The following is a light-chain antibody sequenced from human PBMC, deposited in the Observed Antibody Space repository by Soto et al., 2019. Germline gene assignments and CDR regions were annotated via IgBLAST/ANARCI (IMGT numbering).Light chain of an antibody. CDR1: QSISSW. J-gene: IGKJ4*01. CDR3: QQYKSFSLT. CDR2: KTS. V-gene: IGKV1-5*03. Sequence: DIQMTQAPSTLSASVGDRVTITCRASQSISSWLAWYQQKPGKAPKLLIYKTSNLESGVPSRFSGSGSGTEFSLTISSLQPDDFATYYCQQYKSFSLTLGGGTKVDIK.